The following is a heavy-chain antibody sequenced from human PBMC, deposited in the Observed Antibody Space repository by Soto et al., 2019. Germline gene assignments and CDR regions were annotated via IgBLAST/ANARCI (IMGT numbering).Heavy chain of an antibody. V-gene: IGHV3-73*01. D-gene: IGHD2-15*01. CDR1: GFTFSGSA. J-gene: IGHJ4*02. Sequence: EVQLVESGGGLVQPGGSLKLSCAASGFTFSGSAMHWVRQASGKGLEWVGRIRSKANSYATAYAASVKGRFTISRDDSQNMACRQMQSLKTEDKAVYYCTAYGGSGSCYVGRYLDSWGQGTLVTVSS. CDR3: TAYGGSGSCYVGRYLDS. CDR2: IRSKANSYAT.